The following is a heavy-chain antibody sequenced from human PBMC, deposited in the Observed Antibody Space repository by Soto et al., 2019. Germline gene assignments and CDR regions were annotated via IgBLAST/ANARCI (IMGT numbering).Heavy chain of an antibody. CDR1: GGSISSYY. V-gene: IGHV4-59*08. J-gene: IGHJ4*02. D-gene: IGHD1-26*01. CDR2: IYYIGST. Sequence: QVQLQESGPGLVKPSETLSLTCTVSGGSISSYYWSWIRQPPGKGLEWIGYIYYIGSTNYNPSLKSPCTISVNTPKNKSSLKLSSVTAADTAVYYGARRYGSAIDYWGQGTLVTVSS. CDR3: ARRYGSAIDY.